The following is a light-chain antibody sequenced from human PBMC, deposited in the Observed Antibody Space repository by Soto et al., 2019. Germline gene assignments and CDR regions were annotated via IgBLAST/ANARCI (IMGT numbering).Light chain of an antibody. CDR3: QQDYDCPT. V-gene: IGKV3-15*01. J-gene: IGKJ1*01. CDR2: GAS. CDR1: RSITSN. Sequence: EIVMTQSPATLSVSPGERATLSCRARRSITSNLAWYQQKPGQAPRLLIYGASTRATGIPARFSGSGSGTEFTLTISSLQSEDFAVYYCQQDYDCPTFGQGTKVVIK.